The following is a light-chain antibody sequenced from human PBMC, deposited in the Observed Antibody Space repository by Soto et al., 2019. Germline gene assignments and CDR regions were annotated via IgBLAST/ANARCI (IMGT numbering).Light chain of an antibody. CDR3: QSYDSNTHVA. CDR2: EDS. Sequence: NFLLTQAHSVSDSPGKTLTIACTASGGRIASNYVQWYQQRPGSAPTTVIFEDSQRPSGVPDRFSGSIDSSSNSASLTISGLKTEDEADYYRQSYDSNTHVAFGGGTKVTVL. J-gene: IGLJ2*01. CDR1: GGRIASNY. V-gene: IGLV6-57*02.